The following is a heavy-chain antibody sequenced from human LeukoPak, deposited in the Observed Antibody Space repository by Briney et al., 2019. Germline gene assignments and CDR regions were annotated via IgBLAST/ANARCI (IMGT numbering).Heavy chain of an antibody. J-gene: IGHJ4*02. CDR2: ISSSGSTI. D-gene: IGHD6-19*01. Sequence: GGSLRLSCAASGFTFSSYEMNWVRQAPGKGLEWISYISSSGSTIYYADSVKGRFTISRDTSKNTLYLQMNSLRAEDTAVYYCVKDRSAYSSGWTFDYWGQGTLVTVSS. CDR1: GFTFSSYE. CDR3: VKDRSAYSSGWTFDY. V-gene: IGHV3-48*03.